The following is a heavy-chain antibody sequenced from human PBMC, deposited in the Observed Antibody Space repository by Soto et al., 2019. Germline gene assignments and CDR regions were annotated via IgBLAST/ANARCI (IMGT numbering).Heavy chain of an antibody. J-gene: IGHJ4*02. D-gene: IGHD5-18*01. Sequence: EVQLVESGGGLVQPEGSLRLSCVASGFTFSRYWMHWVRQFPGKGLVWVSRINGDGTITTYADSVKGRFTISRDNAKNTFYLQINSLRVEDTAVYYCAREGAAIDYWGQGTLVTVSS. CDR3: AREGAAIDY. V-gene: IGHV3-74*01. CDR2: INGDGTIT. CDR1: GFTFSRYW.